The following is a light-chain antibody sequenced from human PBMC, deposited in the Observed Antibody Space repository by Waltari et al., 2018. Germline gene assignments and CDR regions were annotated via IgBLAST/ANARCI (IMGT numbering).Light chain of an antibody. CDR1: HSDIGTYIY. Sequence: QSALTHPASVSGSPGRSITISCTGTHSDIGTYIYVTWYQQHPDKAPKLISYDVNKRPSGVSSRFSGSKACNTASRTISGVQAEDGADYYCSSYKVNNTWVFGGGTYVTVL. CDR2: DVN. CDR3: SSYKVNNTWV. J-gene: IGLJ3*02. V-gene: IGLV2-14*03.